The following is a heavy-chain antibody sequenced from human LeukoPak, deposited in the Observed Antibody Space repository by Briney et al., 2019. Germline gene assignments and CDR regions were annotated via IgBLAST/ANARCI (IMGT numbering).Heavy chain of an antibody. CDR3: ASHGSGSYEAGAFFDH. CDR2: INWNGGST. CDR1: GFTFDDYG. V-gene: IGHV3-20*04. Sequence: WGSLRLSCAASGFTFDDYGMSWVRQAPGKGLEWVSGINWNGGSTGYADSVKGRFTISRDNSKHTLYMQMNSLRAEDTAVYYCASHGSGSYEAGAFFDHWGQGTLVTVSS. J-gene: IGHJ4*02. D-gene: IGHD3-10*01.